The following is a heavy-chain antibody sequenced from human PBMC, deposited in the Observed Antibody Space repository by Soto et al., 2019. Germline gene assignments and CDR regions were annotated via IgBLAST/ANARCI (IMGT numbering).Heavy chain of an antibody. V-gene: IGHV4-61*05. CDR2: IYYSGKT. Sequence: PSETLSLTCTVSGGSISSGGYYWSWIRQHPGKGLEWIGEIYYSGKTNYNPSLKSRVTMAVDKSRNQFSLKLSSVTAADTAVYYCARRWGEGRVDYWGQGTLVTVSS. J-gene: IGHJ4*02. CDR1: GGSISSGGYY. D-gene: IGHD3-10*01. CDR3: ARRWGEGRVDY.